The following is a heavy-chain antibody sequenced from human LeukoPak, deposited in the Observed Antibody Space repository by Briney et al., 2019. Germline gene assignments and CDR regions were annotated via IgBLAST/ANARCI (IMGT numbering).Heavy chain of an antibody. CDR1: GFTLSSHN. Sequence: GGSLRLSCVASGFTLSSHNINWVRQAPGKGLEWVSHISSSGSITYYGDSVKGRITISRDNAKNSVSLYLNSLRAEDSAVYYCARPGITAFDIWGQGTMVTVSS. CDR3: ARPGITAFDI. CDR2: ISSSGSIT. J-gene: IGHJ3*02. D-gene: IGHD3-10*01. V-gene: IGHV3-48*01.